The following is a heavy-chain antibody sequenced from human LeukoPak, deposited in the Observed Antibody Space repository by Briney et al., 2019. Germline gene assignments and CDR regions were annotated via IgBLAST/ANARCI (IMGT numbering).Heavy chain of an antibody. J-gene: IGHJ4*02. CDR2: IIPILGIA. Sequence: SVKVSCKASGYTFTSYGISWVRQAPGQGLEWMGRIIPILGIANYAQKLQGRVTITADKSTSTAYMELSSLRSEDTAVYYCARARGYSSGWYPYWGQGTLVTVSS. CDR1: GYTFTSYG. D-gene: IGHD6-19*01. V-gene: IGHV1-69*04. CDR3: ARARGYSSGWYPY.